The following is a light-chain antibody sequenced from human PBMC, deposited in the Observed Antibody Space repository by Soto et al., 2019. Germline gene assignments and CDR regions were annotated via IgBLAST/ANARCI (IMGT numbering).Light chain of an antibody. CDR1: QSVSSN. Sequence: EIVMTQSPATLSVSPWERATLSCRASQSVSSNLALYQQKPGQAPSLLIYGASTRATGTPARFSGSGSGTEFTLTISSLQSEDFAVYYCQQYIRWPLTFGGGTKVDIK. J-gene: IGKJ4*01. CDR2: GAS. V-gene: IGKV3-15*01. CDR3: QQYIRWPLT.